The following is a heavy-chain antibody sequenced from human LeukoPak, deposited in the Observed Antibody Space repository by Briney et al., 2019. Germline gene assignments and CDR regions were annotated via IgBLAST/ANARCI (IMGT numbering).Heavy chain of an antibody. Sequence: ASVKVSCKASGYTFTGYYIHWVRQAPGQGLEWMGWINPNSGGTSYAQKFQGRVTMTRDTSISTAYMELSRLRSDDTAVYYCARERYSSSLDYWGQGTLVTVSS. V-gene: IGHV1-2*02. J-gene: IGHJ4*02. CDR2: INPNSGGT. CDR3: ARERYSSSLDY. D-gene: IGHD6-13*01. CDR1: GYTFTGYY.